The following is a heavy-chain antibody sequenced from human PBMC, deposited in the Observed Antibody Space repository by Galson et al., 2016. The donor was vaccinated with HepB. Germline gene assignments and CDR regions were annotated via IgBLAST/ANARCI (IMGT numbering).Heavy chain of an antibody. V-gene: IGHV1-18*01. Sequence: SVKVSCKASGYTFTSYGISWVRQAPGQGLEWMGWISVFNGDTKYAQNLQGRVTMTSDRSTSTAYMELRSLRSDDTAVYYCVRERRRWELLEHLDTWGQGTLFTVSS. CDR1: GYTFTSYG. J-gene: IGHJ3*02. CDR3: VRERRRWELLEHLDT. D-gene: IGHD1/OR15-1a*01. CDR2: ISVFNGDT.